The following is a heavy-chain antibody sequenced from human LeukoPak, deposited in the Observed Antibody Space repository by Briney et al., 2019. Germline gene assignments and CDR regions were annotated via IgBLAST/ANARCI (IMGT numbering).Heavy chain of an antibody. V-gene: IGHV3-23*01. CDR2: ICGSGGCT. Sequence: TGGSLRLSCAASGFTFSTYAMSWVRQAPGRGLEWVSGICGSGGCTYYADSVKGRFTISRDNSKNTLYLQMNSLRAEDTAVYYCASTPFYDYVWGSYRYRGLFDNWGQGTPVSVSS. CDR3: ASTPFYDYVWGSYRYRGLFDN. J-gene: IGHJ4*02. CDR1: GFTFSTYA. D-gene: IGHD3-16*02.